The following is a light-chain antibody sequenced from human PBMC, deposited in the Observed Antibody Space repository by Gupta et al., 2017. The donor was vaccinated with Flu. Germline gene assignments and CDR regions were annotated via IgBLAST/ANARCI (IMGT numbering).Light chain of an antibody. J-gene: IGKJ4*01. CDR3: QQRSVWPLT. Sequence: PATLSLSSGDTATLSCRASQSVGRQLAWYQHKPGRAPRLLMYDTSNRATGIPARFSGSGSGADFTLTISSLEPEDFAVYYCQQRSVWPLTFGGGTKVEIK. V-gene: IGKV3-11*01. CDR2: DTS. CDR1: QSVGRQ.